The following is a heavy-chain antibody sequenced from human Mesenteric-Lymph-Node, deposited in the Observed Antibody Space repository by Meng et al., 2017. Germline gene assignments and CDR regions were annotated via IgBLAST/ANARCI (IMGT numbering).Heavy chain of an antibody. CDR2: IHSSGST. CDR3: ARHQNGGTYPLDY. CDR1: GGAISSGGYY. V-gene: IGHV4-31*03. J-gene: IGHJ4*02. Sequence: VQLHESGPGLVKPSQSLSRTCTVSGGAISSGGYYWSWIRQHPGKGLEWIGYIHSSGSTYYNPSLRSRLTISVDTSKNQFSLKLSSVTAADTAVYYCARHQNGGTYPLDYWGQGTLVTVSS. D-gene: IGHD3-16*02.